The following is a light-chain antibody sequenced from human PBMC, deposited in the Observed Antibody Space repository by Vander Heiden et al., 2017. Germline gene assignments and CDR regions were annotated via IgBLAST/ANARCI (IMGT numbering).Light chain of an antibody. CDR3: SSYAGSNNVG. CDR1: SSDVGGYNY. CDR2: EVS. J-gene: IGLJ3*02. V-gene: IGLV2-8*01. Sequence: QPALTQPAPAAGPPGQSVTISCTGTSSDVGGYNYVSCYQQHPGKAPNRMIYEVSKRPSGVPDRFSGSKSGNTASLNVSGLQGEDEADYYCSSYAGSNNVGFGGGTKLTVL.